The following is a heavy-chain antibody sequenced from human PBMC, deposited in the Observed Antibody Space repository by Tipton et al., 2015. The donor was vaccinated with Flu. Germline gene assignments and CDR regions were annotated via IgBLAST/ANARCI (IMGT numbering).Heavy chain of an antibody. CDR2: IYHSGST. CDR1: GYSISSGYY. V-gene: IGHV4-38-2*02. J-gene: IGHJ4*02. D-gene: IGHD5-12*01. Sequence: TLSLTCTVSGYSISSGYYWGWIRQPPGKGLEWIGSIYHSGSTYYNPSLKSRVTISVDTSKNQFSLKLSSVTAADTAVYYCARANIYSGYDVGPGSSGYHFDYWGQGTLVTVSS. CDR3: ARANIYSGYDVGPGSSGYHFDY.